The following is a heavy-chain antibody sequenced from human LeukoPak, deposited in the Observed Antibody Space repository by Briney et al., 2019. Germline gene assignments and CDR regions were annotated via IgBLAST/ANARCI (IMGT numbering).Heavy chain of an antibody. Sequence: GGSLRLSCAASGFTFSGYWMHWVRQAPGKGLVWVSRINSDGSGTSYADSVKGRFTISRDNAKNTLYLQMNSLRAEDTAVYYCARARWLRPGDYWGQGTLVTVSS. CDR3: ARARWLRPGDY. CDR1: GFTFSGYW. CDR2: INSDGSGT. D-gene: IGHD5-12*01. J-gene: IGHJ4*02. V-gene: IGHV3-74*01.